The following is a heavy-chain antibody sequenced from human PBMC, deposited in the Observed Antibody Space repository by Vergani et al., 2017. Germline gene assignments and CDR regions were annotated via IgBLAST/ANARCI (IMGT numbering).Heavy chain of an antibody. J-gene: IGHJ4*02. CDR2: ISGSGGST. D-gene: IGHD2-2*02. V-gene: IGHV3-23*01. CDR3: ANNRYCSSTSCYTAPGGY. Sequence: EVQLLESGGGLVQPGGSLRLSCAASGFTFSSYAMSWVRQAPVKGLEWVSVISGSGGSTYYADSVKGRFTISRDNSKNTLYLQMNRLRAEYTAVYYCANNRYCSSTSCYTAPGGYWGQGTLVTVSS. CDR1: GFTFSSYA.